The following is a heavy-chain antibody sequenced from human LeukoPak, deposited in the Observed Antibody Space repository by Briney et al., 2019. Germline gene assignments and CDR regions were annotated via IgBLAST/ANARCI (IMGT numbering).Heavy chain of an antibody. Sequence: ASVKVSCKASGYTFTGYYMHWVRQAPGQGLEWMGRINPNSGGTNYAQRFQGRVTMTRDTSSSTAYMELSRLRSDDTAIYYCARTRAYASGSYFHFEYWGQGTLVTVSS. J-gene: IGHJ4*02. CDR1: GYTFTGYY. CDR3: ARTRAYASGSYFHFEY. V-gene: IGHV1-2*06. D-gene: IGHD3-10*01. CDR2: INPNSGGT.